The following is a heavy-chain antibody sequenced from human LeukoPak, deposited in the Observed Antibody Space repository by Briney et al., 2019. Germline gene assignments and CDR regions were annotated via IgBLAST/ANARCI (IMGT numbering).Heavy chain of an antibody. CDR2: IIPILNIA. J-gene: IGHJ4*02. CDR1: GGTFSSYA. D-gene: IGHD4-17*01. V-gene: IGHV1-69*04. Sequence: GSSVKVSCKASGGTFSSYAISWVRQAPGQGLEWMGRIIPILNIANYAQKFQGRVTITADKSTSTAYMELSSLRSEDTAVYYCARGSDTTVTTSSFDYWGQGTLVTVSS. CDR3: ARGSDTTVTTSSFDY.